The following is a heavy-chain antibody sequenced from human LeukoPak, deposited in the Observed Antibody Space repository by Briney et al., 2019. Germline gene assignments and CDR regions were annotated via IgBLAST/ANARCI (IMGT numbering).Heavy chain of an antibody. CDR2: INPNSGGT. Sequence: ASVKVSCKASGYTFAGYYMHWVRQAPGQGLEWMGWINPNSGGTNYAQKFQGRVTMTRDTSISTAYMELSRLRSDDTAVYYCARDQSGSSWYRGSFDYWGQGTPVTVSS. CDR1: GYTFAGYY. D-gene: IGHD6-13*01. V-gene: IGHV1-2*02. J-gene: IGHJ4*02. CDR3: ARDQSGSSWYRGSFDY.